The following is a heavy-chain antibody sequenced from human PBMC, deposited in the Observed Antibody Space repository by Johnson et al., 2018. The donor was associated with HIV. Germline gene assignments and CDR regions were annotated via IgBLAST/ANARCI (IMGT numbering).Heavy chain of an antibody. CDR3: ARDKGYYGSGTDAFDI. Sequence: QVQLVESGGDLVQPGRSLRLSCAASGFTFSSYAMHWVRQAPGKGLEWVAVISYDGSNKYYVDSVKGRFTISRDNSKNTLYLQMDSLRAEDTAVYYCARDKGYYGSGTDAFDIWGQGTLVTVSS. J-gene: IGHJ3*02. CDR1: GFTFSSYA. CDR2: ISYDGSNK. D-gene: IGHD3-10*01. V-gene: IGHV3-30-3*01.